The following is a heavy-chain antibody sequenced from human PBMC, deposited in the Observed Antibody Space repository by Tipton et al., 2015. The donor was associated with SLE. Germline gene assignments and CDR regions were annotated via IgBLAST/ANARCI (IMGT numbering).Heavy chain of an antibody. V-gene: IGHV4-39*01. Sequence: GLVKPSETLSLTCLVSGDSISSGDYYWAWIRQPPGKGLEWIGSIHYRGSTYYKPSLGSRVTLFVDMSRNQFSLKLSSVTAADTALYYCARRRRGYSYAPFDYWGQGTLVPVSS. D-gene: IGHD5-18*01. CDR1: GDSISSGDYY. J-gene: IGHJ4*02. CDR2: IHYRGST. CDR3: ARRRRGYSYAPFDY.